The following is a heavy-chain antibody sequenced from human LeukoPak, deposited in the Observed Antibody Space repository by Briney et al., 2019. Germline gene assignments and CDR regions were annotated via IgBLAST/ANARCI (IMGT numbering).Heavy chain of an antibody. V-gene: IGHV4-34*01. CDR1: GGSFSGYY. D-gene: IGHD1-1*01. Sequence: SETLSLTCAVYGGSFSGYYWSWIRQPPGKGLEWIGSIYYSGSTYYNPSLKSRVTISVDTSKNQFSLKLSSVTAADTAVHYCARVKNGVGGYYDYWGQGTLVTVSS. J-gene: IGHJ4*02. CDR3: ARVKNGVGGYYDY. CDR2: IYYSGST.